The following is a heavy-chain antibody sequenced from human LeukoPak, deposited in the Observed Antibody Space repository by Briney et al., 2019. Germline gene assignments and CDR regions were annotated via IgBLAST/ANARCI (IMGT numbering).Heavy chain of an antibody. CDR3: ARGKDYDILTGYYSYNWFDP. CDR1: GYSISSGYY. V-gene: IGHV4-38-2*02. D-gene: IGHD3-9*01. Sequence: SETLSLTCTVSGYSISSGYYWGWIRQPPGKGLEWIGSIYHSGSTYYNPSLKSRVTISVDTSKNQFSLKLSSVTAADTAVYYCARGKDYDILTGYYSYNWFDPWGQGTLVTVSS. CDR2: IYHSGST. J-gene: IGHJ5*02.